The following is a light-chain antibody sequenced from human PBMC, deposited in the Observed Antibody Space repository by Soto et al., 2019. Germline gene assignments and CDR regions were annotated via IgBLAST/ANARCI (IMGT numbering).Light chain of an antibody. J-gene: IGKJ2*01. V-gene: IGKV1-39*01. Sequence: DIQMTQSPSSLSASVGDRVTISCRASQSIKNYLNWYQQKPGKAPNLLIYAASTLETGVPTRFSGRGSGTDFTLTISSLQPEDFATYYCQQSYGTPPYTFGQGTKLEI. CDR2: AAS. CDR1: QSIKNY. CDR3: QQSYGTPPYT.